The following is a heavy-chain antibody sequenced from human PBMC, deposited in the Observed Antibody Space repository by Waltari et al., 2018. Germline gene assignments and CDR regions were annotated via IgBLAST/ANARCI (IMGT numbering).Heavy chain of an antibody. CDR1: GGSISSSSYY. V-gene: IGHV4-39*01. CDR2: IYYSGST. D-gene: IGHD6-6*01. CDR3: ARHVQAARLLDY. J-gene: IGHJ4*02. Sequence: QLQLQESGPGLVKPSETLSLTGTVSGGSISSSSYYWGWIRQPPGKGLEWIGSIYYSGSTYYNPSLKSRVTISVDTSKNQFSLKLSSVTAADTAVYYCARHVQAARLLDYWGQGTLVTVSS.